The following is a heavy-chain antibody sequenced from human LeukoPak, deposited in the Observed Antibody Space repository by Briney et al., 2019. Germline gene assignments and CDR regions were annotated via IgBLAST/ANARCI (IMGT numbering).Heavy chain of an antibody. CDR3: ARDQFHIVVVPAAVGYYYYYMDV. CDR2: IKQDGSEK. J-gene: IGHJ6*03. V-gene: IGHV3-7*01. CDR1: GFTFSSYW. D-gene: IGHD2-2*01. Sequence: PGGSLRLSCAASGFTFSSYWMSWVRQAPGKGLEWVANIKQDGSEKYYVDSVKGRFTISRDNAKNSLYLQMNSLRAEDTAVYYCARDQFHIVVVPAAVGYYYYYMDVWGKGTTVTVSS.